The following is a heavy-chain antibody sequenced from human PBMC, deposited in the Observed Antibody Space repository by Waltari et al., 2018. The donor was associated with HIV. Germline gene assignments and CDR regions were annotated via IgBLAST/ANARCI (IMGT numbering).Heavy chain of an antibody. D-gene: IGHD1-26*01. CDR2: INPNSGGT. J-gene: IGHJ4*02. Sequence: QVQLVQSGAEVKKPGASVKVSCKASGYTFTGYYMHWGREAPGQGLEWMGWINPNSGGTNYAQKFQGRVTMTRDTSISTAYMELSRLRSDDTAVYYCARDLYSGSYQSDYWGQGTLVTVSS. V-gene: IGHV1-2*02. CDR1: GYTFTGYY. CDR3: ARDLYSGSYQSDY.